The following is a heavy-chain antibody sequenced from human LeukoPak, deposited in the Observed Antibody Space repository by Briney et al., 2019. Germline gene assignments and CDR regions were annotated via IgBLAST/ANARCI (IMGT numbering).Heavy chain of an antibody. J-gene: IGHJ4*02. V-gene: IGHV1-18*01. Sequence: ASVKVSCKASGYTFTSYGISWVLQAPGQGLECMGWISVYNGNTNYAQKLGGRVTLTADTSTSTAYMELRSLRSDETPVYYCARMVWQLWYFDYWGQGTLVTVSS. CDR3: ARMVWQLWYFDY. CDR1: GYTFTSYG. CDR2: ISVYNGNT. D-gene: IGHD5-18*01.